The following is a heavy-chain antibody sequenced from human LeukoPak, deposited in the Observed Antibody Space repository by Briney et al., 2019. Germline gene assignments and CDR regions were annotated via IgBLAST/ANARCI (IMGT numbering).Heavy chain of an antibody. CDR2: ISSSSSYI. J-gene: IGHJ5*02. CDR1: GFTVSSYS. Sequence: PGGSLRLSCAASGFTVSSYSMNWVRQAPGKGLEWVSSISSSSSYIYYADSVKGRFTISRDNAKNSLYLQMNSLRAEDTAVYYCARDLGNYDFWSGYLNWFDPWGQGTLVTVSS. V-gene: IGHV3-21*01. D-gene: IGHD3-3*01. CDR3: ARDLGNYDFWSGYLNWFDP.